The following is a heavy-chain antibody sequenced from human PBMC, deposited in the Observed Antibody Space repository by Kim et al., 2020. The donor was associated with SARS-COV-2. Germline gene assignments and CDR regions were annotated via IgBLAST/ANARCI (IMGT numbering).Heavy chain of an antibody. V-gene: IGHV4-39*01. Sequence: SETLSLTCSVSAGSISSSDYQWGWIRRAPGKGLEWIGTISYIGRTHDNPSLKSRVTVSIAMSKNQFSLNLSTVTAADTAVYYCVRIYARYYFYYMDVWGKGTTVTVSS. CDR2: ISYIGRT. CDR1: AGSISSSDYQ. J-gene: IGHJ6*03. CDR3: VRIYARYYFYYMDV. D-gene: IGHD3-16*01.